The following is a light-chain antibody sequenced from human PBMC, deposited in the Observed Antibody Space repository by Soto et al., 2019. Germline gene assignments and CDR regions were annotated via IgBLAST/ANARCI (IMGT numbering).Light chain of an antibody. CDR2: DVS. V-gene: IGKV1-13*02. J-gene: IGKJ4*01. CDR3: QQFNTYPALT. CDR1: QGISSA. Sequence: AIQLTQSPSSLYASVGDRVTITCRASQGISSALAWYQQKPGKSPNLLIYDVSSLESGVPSRFSGSGSGTDFTLTISSLQPEDFATYYCQQFNTYPALTFGGGTRWIS.